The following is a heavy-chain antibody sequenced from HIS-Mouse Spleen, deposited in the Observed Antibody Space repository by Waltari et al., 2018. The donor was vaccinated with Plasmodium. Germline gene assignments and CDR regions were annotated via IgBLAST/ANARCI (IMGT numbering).Heavy chain of an antibody. D-gene: IGHD2-8*01. CDR1: GYPFTGYS. Sequence: QVQLVQSGAEVNKPGASVKVSCRASGYPFTGYSLHVVRQVPGQGLEWMGWINPNSGSTNYAQKFQGRVTMTRDTSISTAYMELSRLRSDDTAVYYCARNTRILYLGWFDPWGQGTLVTVSS. CDR2: INPNSGST. J-gene: IGHJ5*02. V-gene: IGHV1-2*02. CDR3: ARNTRILYLGWFDP.